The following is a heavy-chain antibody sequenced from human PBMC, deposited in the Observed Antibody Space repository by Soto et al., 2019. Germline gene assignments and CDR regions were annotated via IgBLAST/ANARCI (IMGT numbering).Heavy chain of an antibody. CDR1: GFTFSSYG. V-gene: IGHV3-30*18. D-gene: IGHD6-13*01. Sequence: QVQLVESGGGVVQPGRSLRLSCAASGFTFSSYGMHWVRQAPGKGLEWVAVISYDGSNKYYADSVKGRFTISRDNSKNTLYLQMNSLRAEDTAVYYCAKDGSNTYYYYGMDVWGQGTTVTVSS. CDR2: ISYDGSNK. CDR3: AKDGSNTYYYYGMDV. J-gene: IGHJ6*02.